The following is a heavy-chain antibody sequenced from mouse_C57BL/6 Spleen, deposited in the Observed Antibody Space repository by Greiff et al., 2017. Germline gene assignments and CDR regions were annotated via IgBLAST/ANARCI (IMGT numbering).Heavy chain of an antibody. CDR1: GFTFSDYY. CDR3: ARHDYGSSYEWYFDV. D-gene: IGHD1-1*01. Sequence: DVMLVESGGGLVQPGGSLKLSCAASGFTFSDYYMYWVRQTPEKRLEWVAYISNGGGSTYYPDTVKGRFTISRDNAKNTLYLQMSRLKSEDTAMYYCARHDYGSSYEWYFDVWGTGTTVTVSS. V-gene: IGHV5-12*01. J-gene: IGHJ1*03. CDR2: ISNGGGST.